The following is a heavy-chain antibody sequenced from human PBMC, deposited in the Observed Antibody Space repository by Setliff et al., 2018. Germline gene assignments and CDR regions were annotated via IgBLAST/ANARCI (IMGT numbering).Heavy chain of an antibody. J-gene: IGHJ6*03. CDR2: ISSRSSNI. D-gene: IGHD6-6*01. V-gene: IGHV3-21*01. CDR3: ARLPQVVKGGDVEV. CDR1: GFSFSSHP. Sequence: LRLSCEGSGFSFSSHPMHWVRQAPGKGLEWVSSISSRSSNIYYADSVKGRFTISRDNAKNSLYLQMNSLRAEDTAVYYCARLPQVVKGGDVEVWGKGTTVTVS.